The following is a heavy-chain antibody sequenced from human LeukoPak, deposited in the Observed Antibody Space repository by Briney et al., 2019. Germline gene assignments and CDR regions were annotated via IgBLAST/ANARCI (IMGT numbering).Heavy chain of an antibody. Sequence: TPSETLSLTCTVSGGSISSYYWSWIRQPPGKGLEWIGYIYYSGSTNYNPSLKSRVTISVDTSKNQFSLKLSSVTAADTAVYYCAREYYDYVWGSYRYLDYWGQGTLVTVSS. CDR1: GGSISSYY. D-gene: IGHD3-16*02. CDR2: IYYSGST. CDR3: AREYYDYVWGSYRYLDY. V-gene: IGHV4-59*01. J-gene: IGHJ4*02.